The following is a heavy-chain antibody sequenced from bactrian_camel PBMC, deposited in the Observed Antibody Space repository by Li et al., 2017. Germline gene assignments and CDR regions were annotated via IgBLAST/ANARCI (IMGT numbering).Heavy chain of an antibody. CDR1: GNIVAYC. Sequence: VQLVESGGGSVQAGGSLRLSRTASGNIVAYCIGWFRQAPGNKREGVACTGSDGPTTYADSVKGRFTISADNDKKTLILQMDNLKPEDTAMYYCAAESTTPCVADGVWIEYDYKYWGQRTQVTVS. CDR3: AAESTTPCVADGVWIEYDYKY. D-gene: IGHD7*01. CDR2: TGSDGPT. J-gene: IGHJ4*01. V-gene: IGHV3S53*01.